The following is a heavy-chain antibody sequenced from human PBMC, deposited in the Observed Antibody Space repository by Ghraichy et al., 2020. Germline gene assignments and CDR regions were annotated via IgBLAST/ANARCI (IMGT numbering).Heavy chain of an antibody. J-gene: IGHJ6*03. CDR2: IYYSGST. Sequence: SETLSLTCTVSGGSISSYYWSWIRQPPGKGLEWIGYIYYSGSTNYNPSLKSRVTISVDTSKNQFSLKLSSVTAADTAVYYCAREVYGSGSYFSSDYYYYMDVWGKGTTVTVSS. V-gene: IGHV4-59*01. D-gene: IGHD3-10*01. CDR3: AREVYGSGSYFSSDYYYYMDV. CDR1: GGSISSYY.